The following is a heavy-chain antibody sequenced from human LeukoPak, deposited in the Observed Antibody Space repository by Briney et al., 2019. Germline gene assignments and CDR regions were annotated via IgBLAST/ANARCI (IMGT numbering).Heavy chain of an antibody. J-gene: IGHJ4*02. V-gene: IGHV3-23*01. CDR2: ILQGGGTT. D-gene: IGHD5-24*01. CDR3: AKDTVRGDGYWEFDY. Sequence: GGSLRLSFAAPGFTFNNFAMTWVRRAPGKGLEWDSGILQGGGTTYYADSVKGRFTISRDNSKNTLYLQMNSLRVEDTAIYFCAKDTVRGDGYWEFDYWGQGTLVTVSP. CDR1: GFTFNNFA.